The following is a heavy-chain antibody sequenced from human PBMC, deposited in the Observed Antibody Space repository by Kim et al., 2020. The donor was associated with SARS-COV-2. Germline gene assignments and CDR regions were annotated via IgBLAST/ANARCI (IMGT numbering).Heavy chain of an antibody. V-gene: IGHV4-39*07. CDR3: ASRLRSTSCYSKGCYYYYGMDV. CDR2: IYYSGST. D-gene: IGHD2-2*02. J-gene: IGHJ6*02. CDR1: GGSISSSSYY. Sequence: SETLSLTCTVSGGSISSSSYYWGWIRQPPGKGLEWIGSIYYSGSTYYNPSLKSRVTISVDTSKNQFSLKLSSVTAADTAVYYCASRLRSTSCYSKGCYYYYGMDVWGQGTTVTVSS.